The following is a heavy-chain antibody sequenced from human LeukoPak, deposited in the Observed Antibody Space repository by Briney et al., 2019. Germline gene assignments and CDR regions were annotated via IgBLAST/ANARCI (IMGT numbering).Heavy chain of an antibody. Sequence: PGGSLRLSCEASGFIFHDFGMSWVRQAPGKGLEWVSGLNWNGGITDYADSVKGRFTISRDNAKNSLYLEMHSLRAEDTALYYCARDGGYCSSSTCYTLDYWGQGVLVSVSS. CDR3: ARDGGYCSSSTCYTLDY. J-gene: IGHJ4*02. V-gene: IGHV3-20*04. CDR2: LNWNGGIT. CDR1: GFIFHDFG. D-gene: IGHD2-2*02.